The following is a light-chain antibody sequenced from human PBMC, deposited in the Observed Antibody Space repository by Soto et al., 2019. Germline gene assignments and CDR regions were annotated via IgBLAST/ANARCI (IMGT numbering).Light chain of an antibody. Sequence: EIVMTQSPATLSVSPGERATLSCRASQSVSSNLAWYQQKPGQAPRLLIYGASTRATGIPARFSGSGSGTEFTLTNISLQSEDFACYYCQQYNNWRPFSFGQGT. V-gene: IGKV3-15*01. CDR2: GAS. J-gene: IGKJ2*01. CDR1: QSVSSN. CDR3: QQYNNWRPFS.